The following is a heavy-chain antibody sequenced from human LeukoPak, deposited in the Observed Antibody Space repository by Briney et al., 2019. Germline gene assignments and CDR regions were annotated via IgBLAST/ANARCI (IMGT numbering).Heavy chain of an antibody. V-gene: IGHV4-34*01. CDR2: INHSGST. Sequence: PSETLSLTCAVYGGSFSGYYWSWIRQPPGKGLEWIGEINHSGSTNYNPSLKSRVTISVDTSMNQFSLKLSSVPTAGTAVYYCARARIARRYSSGWYDYWGQGTLVTVSS. CDR3: ARARIARRYSSGWYDY. D-gene: IGHD6-19*01. J-gene: IGHJ4*02. CDR1: GGSFSGYY.